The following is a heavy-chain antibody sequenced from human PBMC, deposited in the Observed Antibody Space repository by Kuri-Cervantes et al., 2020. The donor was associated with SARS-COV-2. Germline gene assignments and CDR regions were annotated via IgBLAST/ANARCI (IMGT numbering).Heavy chain of an antibody. CDR1: GFTFSSYA. CDR3: AREGPGFGVDY. V-gene: IGHV3-30*04. CDR2: ISYDGSNK. Sequence: GESLKISCAASGFTFSSYAMHWVRQAPGKGLEWVAVISYDGSNKYYADSVKGRFTISRDNSKNTLYLQMNSLRAEDTAVYYCAREGPGFGVDYWGQGTLVTVSS. J-gene: IGHJ4*02. D-gene: IGHD3-10*01.